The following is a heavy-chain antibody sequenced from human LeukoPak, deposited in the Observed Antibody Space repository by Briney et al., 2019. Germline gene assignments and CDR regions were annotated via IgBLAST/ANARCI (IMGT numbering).Heavy chain of an antibody. CDR3: ARWTNTYLDY. CDR1: GYTFTGYY. J-gene: IGHJ4*02. Sequence: GASVKVSCKASGYTFTGYYIHWVRQAPGQGLEWMGIINPIGRSTNYAQKFQGRVTMTRDTSTTTVYMELSSLTSEDTAVYYCARWTNTYLDYWGQGTLVTVSS. V-gene: IGHV1-46*01. CDR2: INPIGRST. D-gene: IGHD3/OR15-3a*01.